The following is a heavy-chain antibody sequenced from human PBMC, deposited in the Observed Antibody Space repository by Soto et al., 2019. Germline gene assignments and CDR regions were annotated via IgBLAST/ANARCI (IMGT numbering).Heavy chain of an antibody. CDR1: GGSISSGGYY. D-gene: IGHD6-13*01. CDR2: IYYSGST. V-gene: IGHV4-31*01. J-gene: IGHJ4*02. Sequence: SETLSLTCTVSGGSISSGGYYWSWIRQHPGKGLEGIGYIYYSGSTYYNPSLKSLVTISVATSKNHFSLKLCSVTAADTAVYYCAISFCVAEAGPFDYWGQGTLVTVSS. CDR3: AISFCVAEAGPFDY.